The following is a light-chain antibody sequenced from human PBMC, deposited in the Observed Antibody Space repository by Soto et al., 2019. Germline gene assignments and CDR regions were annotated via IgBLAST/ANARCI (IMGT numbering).Light chain of an antibody. J-gene: IGLJ1*01. CDR1: SSNIGSNT. CDR3: AAWDDSLNGYV. Sequence: QSVLTQPPSASGTPGQRVTLSCSGSSSNIGSNTVNWYQQVPGTAPKLLMYSFIQRHSGVPDRFSGSKSGTSASLAIRGLQFEDEADYYCAAWDDSLNGYVFGTATKVTVL. V-gene: IGLV1-44*01. CDR2: SFI.